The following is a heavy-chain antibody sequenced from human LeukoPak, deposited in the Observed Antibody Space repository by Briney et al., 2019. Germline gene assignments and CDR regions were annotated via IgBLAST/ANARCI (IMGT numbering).Heavy chain of an antibody. CDR1: GFTVSDYY. CDR3: ASGFTGYYDYFDY. V-gene: IGHV3-11*04. CDR2: ISVSGSTI. D-gene: IGHD1-26*01. J-gene: IGHJ4*02. Sequence: GGSLRLSCAASGFTVSDYYMTWVRQAPGKGLEWFSYISVSGSTIYYTDSVKGRFTISRDNAKNSVFLQMNSLRAGDTAVYYCASGFTGYYDYFDYWGQGTLVAVSS.